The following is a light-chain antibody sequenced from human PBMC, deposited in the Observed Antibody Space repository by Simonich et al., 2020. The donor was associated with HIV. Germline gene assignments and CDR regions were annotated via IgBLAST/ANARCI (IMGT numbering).Light chain of an antibody. CDR1: QDISNY. J-gene: IGKJ2*01. Sequence: DIQMTQSPSSLSASVGDRVTITCQAIQDISNYLNWYQQKPGKVPKLLIYDASNLETGVPSRFSGSGSGTDFTFTISSLQPEDIATYYCQQYDNLPYTFGQGTKLEIK. V-gene: IGKV1-33*01. CDR3: QQYDNLPYT. CDR2: DAS.